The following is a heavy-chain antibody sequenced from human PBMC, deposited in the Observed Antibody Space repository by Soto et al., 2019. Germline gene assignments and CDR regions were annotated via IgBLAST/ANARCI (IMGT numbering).Heavy chain of an antibody. V-gene: IGHV4-31*03. CDR1: GGSISSGGYY. CDR3: ARVIRELVWFDY. J-gene: IGHJ4*02. Sequence: LSLTCTVSGGSISSGGYYWSWIRQHPGKGLEWIGYIYYSGSTYYNPSLKSRVTISVDTSKNQFSLKLSSVTAADTAVYYCARVIRELVWFDYWGQGTLVTVSS. CDR2: IYYSGST. D-gene: IGHD1-26*01.